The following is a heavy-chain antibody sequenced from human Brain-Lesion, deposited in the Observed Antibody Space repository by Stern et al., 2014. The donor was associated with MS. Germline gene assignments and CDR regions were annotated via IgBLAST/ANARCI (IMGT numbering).Heavy chain of an antibody. D-gene: IGHD1-26*01. CDR1: EYTFTYRY. J-gene: IGHJ2*01. CDR2: IPPCNGNT. Sequence: VQLVESGAEVRKPGASVNVSCKASEYTFTYRYLHWVRQAPGPALEWMGWIPPCNGNTLYAQKFQDRVTITADRSLSTADMELSSLRSEDTAMYFCAQSGNYDWYFDLWGRGTLVTVSS. CDR3: AQSGNYDWYFDL. V-gene: IGHV1-45*02.